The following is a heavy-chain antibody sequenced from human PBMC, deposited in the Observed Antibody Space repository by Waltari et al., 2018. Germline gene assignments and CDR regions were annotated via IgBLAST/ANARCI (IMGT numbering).Heavy chain of an antibody. Sequence: QVQLQESGPGLVKPSETLSLTCAVSGYSISSGYYWGWIRQPPGKGLEWIGSIYHSGSTYYNPSLKSRVTISVDTSKNQFSLKLSSVTAADTAVYYCARLMTTVGFDYWGQGTLFTVSS. CDR2: IYHSGST. CDR3: ARLMTTVGFDY. D-gene: IGHD4-17*01. V-gene: IGHV4-38-2*01. CDR1: GYSISSGYY. J-gene: IGHJ4*02.